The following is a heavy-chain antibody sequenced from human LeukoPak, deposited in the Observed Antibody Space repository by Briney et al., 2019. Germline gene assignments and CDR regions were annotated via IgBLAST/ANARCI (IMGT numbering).Heavy chain of an antibody. CDR1: GFTFSIYT. V-gene: IGHV3-21*01. J-gene: IGHJ4*02. CDR3: ARVAGYCDSTSNCYSDY. Sequence: GSLRLSCVASGFTFSIYTMNWVRQAPGKGLEWLSSISSSSSNIYNADSVRGRFTISRDNAKNSLYLQMNSLRAEDTAVYYCARVAGYCDSTSNCYSDYWGQGTLVTVSS. D-gene: IGHD2-2*01. CDR2: ISSSSSNI.